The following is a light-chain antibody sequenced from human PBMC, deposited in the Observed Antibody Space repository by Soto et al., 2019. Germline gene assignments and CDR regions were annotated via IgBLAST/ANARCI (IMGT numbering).Light chain of an antibody. CDR2: DAS. CDR3: QQRSNWPVT. V-gene: IGKV3-11*01. J-gene: IGKJ5*01. CDR1: QSVSSY. Sequence: TQSPATLSVSPGEISTLSCMASQSVSSYLAWYQQKPGQAPRLLIYDASNRATGIPARFSGSGSGTDFTLTISSLEPEDFAVYYCQQRSNWPVTFGQGTRLEIK.